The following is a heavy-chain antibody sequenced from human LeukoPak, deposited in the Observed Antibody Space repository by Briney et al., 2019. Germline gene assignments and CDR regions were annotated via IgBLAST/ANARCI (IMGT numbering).Heavy chain of an antibody. CDR2: IYTNTGNP. D-gene: IGHD1-26*01. J-gene: IGHJ4*02. Sequence: ASVKVSCKASGYTFTKYLMNWVRQAPGQGLEWMGWIYTNTGNPTYAQGFTGRFVFSLDTSVSTAYLQISSLKAEDTAVYYCASHSGNYAIDYWGQGTLVTVSS. V-gene: IGHV7-4-1*02. CDR3: ASHSGNYAIDY. CDR1: GYTFTKYL.